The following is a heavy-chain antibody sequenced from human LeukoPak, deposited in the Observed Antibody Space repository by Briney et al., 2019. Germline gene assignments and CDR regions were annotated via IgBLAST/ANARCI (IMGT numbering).Heavy chain of an antibody. Sequence: PSETLSLTCAVYGGSFSGYYWRWIRQPPRRGLEWSGEINHSGSTNYNPSLKNRVTISVDTSNNQFSLKLSSVTAADTAVYYCAKRRRYCSSTNCYKPYDAFDIWGQGTMVTVSS. CDR1: GGSFSGYY. CDR3: AKRRRYCSSTNCYKPYDAFDI. J-gene: IGHJ3*02. CDR2: INHSGST. D-gene: IGHD2-2*02. V-gene: IGHV4-34*01.